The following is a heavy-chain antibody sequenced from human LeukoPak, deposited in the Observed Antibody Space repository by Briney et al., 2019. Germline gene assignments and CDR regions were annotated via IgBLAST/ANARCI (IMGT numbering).Heavy chain of an antibody. CDR3: ARVVGDSSGYFPAYYYYGTDV. J-gene: IGHJ6*02. Sequence: PSETLSLTCTVSGGSISSYYWSWIRQPAGKGLEWIGRIYTSGSTNYNPSLKSRVTMSVDTSKNQFSLKLSSVTAADTAVYYCARVVGDSSGYFPAYYYYGTDVWGQGTTVTVSS. D-gene: IGHD3-22*01. CDR1: GGSISSYY. V-gene: IGHV4-4*07. CDR2: IYTSGST.